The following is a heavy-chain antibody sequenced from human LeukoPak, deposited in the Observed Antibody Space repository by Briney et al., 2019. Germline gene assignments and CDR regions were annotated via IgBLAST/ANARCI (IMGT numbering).Heavy chain of an antibody. J-gene: IGHJ4*02. CDR1: GFTVSSNY. D-gene: IGHD3-22*01. CDR3: AKDPGKTYYYDSSGYYFDY. V-gene: IGHV3-66*01. Sequence: GGSLRLSCAASGFTVSSNYMSWVRQAPGKGLEWVSVIYSGGSTYYADSVKGRFTISRDNSKSTLYLQMSSLRAEDTAVYYCAKDPGKTYYYDSSGYYFDYWGQGTLVTVSS. CDR2: IYSGGST.